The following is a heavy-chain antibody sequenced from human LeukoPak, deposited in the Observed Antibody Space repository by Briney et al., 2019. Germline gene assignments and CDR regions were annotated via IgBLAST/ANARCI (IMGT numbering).Heavy chain of an antibody. CDR2: IYHSGTT. D-gene: IGHD3-10*01. CDR1: GGSITSYY. J-gene: IGHJ2*01. CDR3: AASRFYYYGGRVLGIWYFDL. V-gene: IGHV4-59*08. Sequence: SETLSLTCNVSGGSITSYYWSWIRQSPGKGLEWIGYIYHSGTTNYNPSLKSRVTTSVDTSKNQFSLKLSSVTAADTAVYYCAASRFYYYGGRVLGIWYFDLWGRGSLVTVSS.